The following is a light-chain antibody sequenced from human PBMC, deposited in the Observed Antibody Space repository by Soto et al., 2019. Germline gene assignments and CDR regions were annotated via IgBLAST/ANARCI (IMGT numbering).Light chain of an antibody. CDR3: SSYAGSSNV. J-gene: IGLJ1*01. CDR1: SSDVGGYNY. V-gene: IGLV2-11*01. Sequence: QSVLTQPRSVSGSPGQSVTISCTGTSSDVGGYNYVSWYQQHPGKAPKLMIYDVSKWPSGVPDRFSGSKSGNTASLTISGLQAEDEADYYCSSYAGSSNVFGTGTRSPS. CDR2: DVS.